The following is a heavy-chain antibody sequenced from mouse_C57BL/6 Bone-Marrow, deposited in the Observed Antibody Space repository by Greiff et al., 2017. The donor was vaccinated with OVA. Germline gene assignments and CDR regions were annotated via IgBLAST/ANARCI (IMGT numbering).Heavy chain of an antibody. Sequence: VQLQQSGPELVKPGASVKISCKASGYTFTDYYMNWVKQSHGKSLEWIGDINPNNGGTSYNQKFKGKATLTVDKSSSTAYMELRSLTSEDSAVYYCARGAYYSNYDFAYWGQGTLVTVSA. V-gene: IGHV1-26*01. CDR3: ARGAYYSNYDFAY. CDR2: INPNNGGT. CDR1: GYTFTDYY. J-gene: IGHJ3*01. D-gene: IGHD2-5*01.